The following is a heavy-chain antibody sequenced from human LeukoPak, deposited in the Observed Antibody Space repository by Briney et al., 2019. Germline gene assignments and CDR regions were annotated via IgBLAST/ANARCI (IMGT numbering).Heavy chain of an antibody. CDR2: ISAYNGNT. D-gene: IGHD6-19*01. J-gene: IGHJ5*02. Sequence: ASVKVSCKDSGYTFTSYGISWVRQAPGQGVEWMGWISAYNGNTNYAQKLQGRVTMTTDTSTSTAYMELRSLRSDDTAVYYCAREVGSGIAVAGKGGWFDPWGPGTLVTVSS. CDR3: AREVGSGIAVAGKGGWFDP. V-gene: IGHV1-18*01. CDR1: GYTFTSYG.